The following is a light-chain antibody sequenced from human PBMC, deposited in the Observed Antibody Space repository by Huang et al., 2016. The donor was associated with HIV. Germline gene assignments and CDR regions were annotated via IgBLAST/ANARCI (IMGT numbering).Light chain of an antibody. Sequence: DIVMAQSPGSLAVSLGERSTLTCRSSQSVFSTSTNKDYLAWFQQKPGHPPKFLLFLSSMREVGVPDRFSGSGSGTHFTLTIANLEADDAAIYYCQQYYASPRTFGQGTRVEI. CDR1: QSVFSTSTNKDY. V-gene: IGKV4-1*01. J-gene: IGKJ1*01. CDR3: QQYYASPRT. CDR2: LSS.